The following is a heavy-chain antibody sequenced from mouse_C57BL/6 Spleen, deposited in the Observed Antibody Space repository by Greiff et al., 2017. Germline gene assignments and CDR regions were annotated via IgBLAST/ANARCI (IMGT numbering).Heavy chain of an antibody. D-gene: IGHD1-1*01. CDR3: TRGITTVVAHFDY. Sequence: VQLQQSGTVLARPGASVKMSCKTSGYTFTSYWMHWVKQRPGQGLEWIGAIYPGNSDTSYNQKFKGKAKLTAVTSASTAYMELSSLTNEDSAGYYCTRGITTVVAHFDYWGQGTTLTVSS. V-gene: IGHV1-5*01. CDR1: GYTFTSYW. J-gene: IGHJ2*01. CDR2: IYPGNSDT.